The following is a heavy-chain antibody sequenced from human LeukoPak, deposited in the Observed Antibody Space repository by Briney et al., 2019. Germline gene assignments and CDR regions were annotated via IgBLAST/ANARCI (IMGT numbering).Heavy chain of an antibody. Sequence: PGGSLRLSCATPGFTFSGYAMNWVRQAPGKGLEWVSRISDSGGTIHHADSVQGRFTMSRDNSKNTLYLQMNSLRAEDTAVYYCAKSREGYYFDYWGQGTLVTVSS. CDR3: AKSREGYYFDY. V-gene: IGHV3-23*01. CDR2: ISDSGGTI. D-gene: IGHD5-24*01. J-gene: IGHJ4*02. CDR1: GFTFSGYA.